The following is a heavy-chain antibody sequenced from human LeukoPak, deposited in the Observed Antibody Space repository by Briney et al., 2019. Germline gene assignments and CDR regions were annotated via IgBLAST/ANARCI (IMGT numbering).Heavy chain of an antibody. CDR1: GGSVSSGSYY. CDR2: IYYSGST. J-gene: IGHJ4*02. V-gene: IGHV4-61*01. Sequence: SETLSLTCTVSGGSVSSGSYYWSWIRQPPGKGLEWIGYIYYSGSTNYNPSLKSRVTISADTSKNQFSLKLSSVTAADTAVYYCARGIVGGTFDYWGQGTLVTVSS. D-gene: IGHD2-15*01. CDR3: ARGIVGGTFDY.